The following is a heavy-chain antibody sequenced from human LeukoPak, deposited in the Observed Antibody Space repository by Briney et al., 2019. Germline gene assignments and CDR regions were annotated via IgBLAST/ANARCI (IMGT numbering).Heavy chain of an antibody. D-gene: IGHD6-19*01. V-gene: IGHV3-23*01. CDR3: AIAARGAVAGQHFDY. J-gene: IGHJ4*02. CDR1: GFTFSSYA. CDR2: ISGSDGST. Sequence: GGSLRLSCAASGFTFSSYAMTWVRQAPGQGLEWVSVISGSDGSTFYADSMKGRFTISRDNSKNTLYLQMNSLRADDTAVYYCAIAARGAVAGQHFDYWGQGTLVTVSS.